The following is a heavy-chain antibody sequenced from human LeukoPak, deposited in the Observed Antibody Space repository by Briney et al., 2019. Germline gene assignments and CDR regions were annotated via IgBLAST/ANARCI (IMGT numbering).Heavy chain of an antibody. Sequence: GGSLRLPCAASGFTFSSYSMNWVRQAPGKGLEWVSFISTSSSYIYYADSVKGRFTISRDNAKKSLFLQMNSLRAEDTAVYYCARASWPLGSYYMDVWGKGTTVTISS. D-gene: IGHD3-10*01. CDR3: ARASWPLGSYYMDV. J-gene: IGHJ6*03. CDR2: ISTSSSYI. V-gene: IGHV3-21*01. CDR1: GFTFSSYS.